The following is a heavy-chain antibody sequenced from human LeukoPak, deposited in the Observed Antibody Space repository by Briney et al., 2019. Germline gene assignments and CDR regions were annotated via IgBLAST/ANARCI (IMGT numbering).Heavy chain of an antibody. D-gene: IGHD6-19*01. CDR1: GGSISSYY. Sequence: SETLSLTCTVSGGSISSYYWSWIRQPPGKGLEWIGYIYYSGSTYYNPSLKSRVTISVDTSKNQFSLKLSSVTAADTAVYYCARAQVRLYSSGHFDYWGQGTLVTVSS. J-gene: IGHJ4*02. CDR3: ARAQVRLYSSGHFDY. CDR2: IYYSGST. V-gene: IGHV4-59*12.